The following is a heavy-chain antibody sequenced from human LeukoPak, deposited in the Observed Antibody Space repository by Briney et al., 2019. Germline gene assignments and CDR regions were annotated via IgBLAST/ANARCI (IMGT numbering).Heavy chain of an antibody. CDR2: IWYDGSNK. CDR3: ARDQFRTGTTLDY. V-gene: IGHV3-33*01. CDR1: GSTFSSYG. Sequence: PGGSLRLSCAASGSTFSSYGMHWVRQAPGKGLEWVAVIWYDGSNKYYADSVKGRFTISRDNSKNTLYLQMNSLRAEDTAVYYCARDQFRTGTTLDYWGQGTLVTVSS. J-gene: IGHJ4*02. D-gene: IGHD1-1*01.